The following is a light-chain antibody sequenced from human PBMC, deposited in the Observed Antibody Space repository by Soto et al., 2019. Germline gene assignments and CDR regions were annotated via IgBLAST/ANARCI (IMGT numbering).Light chain of an antibody. V-gene: IGKV1-5*01. CDR2: DAS. Sequence: EIQMTQSPSTLSASVGDRVTITCRASQSISSWLAWYQQKPGKAPKLLIYDASSLESGVPSRFSGSGSGTEFTLTISSLQTDDFATYYCQQYNSYSSTFGHGTKLEIK. CDR3: QQYNSYSST. CDR1: QSISSW. J-gene: IGKJ2*01.